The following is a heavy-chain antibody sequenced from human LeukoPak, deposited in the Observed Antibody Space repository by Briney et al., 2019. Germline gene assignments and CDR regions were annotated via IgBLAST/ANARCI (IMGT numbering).Heavy chain of an antibody. D-gene: IGHD3-22*01. CDR1: GFSFSSYG. CDR2: IYSGGST. V-gene: IGHV3-NL1*01. J-gene: IGHJ5*02. Sequence: GGSLRLSCAASGFSFSSYGMHWVRQAPGKGLEWVSVIYSGGSTYYADSVKGRFTISRDNSKNTLYLQMNSLRAEDTAVYYCAKVHYYDSSGYSPWGQGTLVTVSS. CDR3: AKVHYYDSSGYSP.